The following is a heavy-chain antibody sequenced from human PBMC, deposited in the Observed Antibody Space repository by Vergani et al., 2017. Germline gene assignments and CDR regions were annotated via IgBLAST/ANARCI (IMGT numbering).Heavy chain of an antibody. J-gene: IGHJ4*02. V-gene: IGHV3-23*01. D-gene: IGHD5-12*01. CDR2: ISGSGGST. CDR3: AKDPFGGYDYDY. CDR1: GFTFSSYT. Sequence: EVQLLESGGDLVQPGGSLRLSCAASGFTFSSYTMSWVRQAPGKGLEWVSAISGSGGSTYYADSVKGLFTISRDNSKNTLYLQMNSLRAEDTAVYYCAKDPFGGYDYDYWGQGTLVTVSS.